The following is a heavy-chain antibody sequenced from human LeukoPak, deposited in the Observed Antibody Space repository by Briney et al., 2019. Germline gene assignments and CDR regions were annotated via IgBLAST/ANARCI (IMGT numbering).Heavy chain of an antibody. Sequence: GGSLRLSCAASGFTFSSYGMHWVRQAPGKGLEWVAVVWYDGSNKYYADSVKGRFTVSRDISKNTLYLQMNSLRAEDTAVYYCAKGTLYDSSGYYGDYWGQGTLVTVSS. CDR2: VWYDGSNK. V-gene: IGHV3-33*06. CDR1: GFTFSSYG. D-gene: IGHD3-22*01. CDR3: AKGTLYDSSGYYGDY. J-gene: IGHJ4*02.